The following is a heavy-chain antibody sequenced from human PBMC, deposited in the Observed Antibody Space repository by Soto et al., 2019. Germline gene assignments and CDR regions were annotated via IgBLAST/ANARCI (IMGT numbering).Heavy chain of an antibody. J-gene: IGHJ3*01. D-gene: IGHD2-15*01. Sequence: SETLSLSCAVSGFFISSGNYWGWIRKPPGKGLEWIGSIFHGGNTYYNPSLKSRVTISVDMSKNQFSLKLNSVTAADTAVYYCARARWYDAFDVWGQGTVVTVSS. V-gene: IGHV4-38-2*01. CDR3: ARARWYDAFDV. CDR1: GFFISSGNY. CDR2: IFHGGNT.